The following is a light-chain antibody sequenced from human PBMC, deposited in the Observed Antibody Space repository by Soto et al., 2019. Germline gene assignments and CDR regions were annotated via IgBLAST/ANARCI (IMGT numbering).Light chain of an antibody. Sequence: EIALTQSPGTLSLSPGERATLSCRASQSVSSSYLAWYQQKPGQAPRLLIYAASSRATGIPDRFSGSGSGTDFTLTISRLEPEDFAVYYCQQYGSSPRTFGQGTKV. CDR1: QSVSSSY. V-gene: IGKV3-20*01. CDR3: QQYGSSPRT. J-gene: IGKJ1*01. CDR2: AAS.